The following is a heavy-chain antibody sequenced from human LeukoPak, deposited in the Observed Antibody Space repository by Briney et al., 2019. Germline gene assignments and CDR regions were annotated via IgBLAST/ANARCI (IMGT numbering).Heavy chain of an antibody. Sequence: SETLSLTCTVSGGSISSYYWSWIRQPPGKGLEWIGYIYDSGSTNYNPSLKSRVTISVDTSKNQFSLKLSSVTAADTAEFYCASLTTADAFDIWGQGTMVTVSS. J-gene: IGHJ3*02. D-gene: IGHD3-22*01. CDR3: ASLTTADAFDI. CDR1: GGSISSYY. CDR2: IYDSGST. V-gene: IGHV4-59*01.